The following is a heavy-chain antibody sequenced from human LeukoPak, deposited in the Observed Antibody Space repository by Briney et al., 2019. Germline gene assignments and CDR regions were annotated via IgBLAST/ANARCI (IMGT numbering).Heavy chain of an antibody. J-gene: IGHJ4*02. CDR2: MNPNSGNT. D-gene: IGHD6-6*01. CDR1: GYTFTSYD. CDR3: ARGIDPSSSSDY. Sequence: ASVKVSCKASGYTFTSYDINWVRPATGRGLEWMGWMNPNSGNTGYAQKFQGRVTMTRNTSISTAYMELSSLRSEDTAVYYCARGIDPSSSSDYWGQGTLVTVSS. V-gene: IGHV1-8*01.